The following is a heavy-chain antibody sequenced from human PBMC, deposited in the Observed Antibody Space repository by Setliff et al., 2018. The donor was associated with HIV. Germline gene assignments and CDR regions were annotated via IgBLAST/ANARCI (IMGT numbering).Heavy chain of an antibody. CDR2: IITILGIP. CDR1: GDTFNSYT. J-gene: IGHJ4*02. Sequence: SVKVSCKASGDTFNSYTFTGVRQAPGQGPEWMGGIITILGIPNYAPKFQHRVTISADESTKTIYMALSNLQSDDTAVYFCAREVGGRNSLGSCVLDYWGQGTPVTAS. D-gene: IGHD1-7*01. V-gene: IGHV1-69*10. CDR3: AREVGGRNSLGSCVLDY.